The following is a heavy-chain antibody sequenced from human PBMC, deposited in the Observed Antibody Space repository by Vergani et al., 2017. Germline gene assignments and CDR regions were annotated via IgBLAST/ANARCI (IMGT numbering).Heavy chain of an antibody. D-gene: IGHD3-9*01. V-gene: IGHV1-2*02. CDR2: ITPQNGGT. CDR1: GYYFTDNY. CDR3: VRGGTFDWLST. Sequence: QVQLVQSGAEVKKPGAAVKVSCKASGYYFTDNYLHWVRQAPGQGLEWMGRITPQNGGTQYAEKFKGRVTMTRDTSITPAYMELTSLTSDDTAVYYCVRGGTFDWLSTWGQGTLVTVSS. J-gene: IGHJ5*02.